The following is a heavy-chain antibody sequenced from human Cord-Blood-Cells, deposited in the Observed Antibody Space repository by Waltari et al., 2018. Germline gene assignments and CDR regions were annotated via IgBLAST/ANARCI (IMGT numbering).Heavy chain of an antibody. CDR3: ARSIPLAAAGSPPDY. V-gene: IGHV1-46*01. CDR2: INPKGGSP. J-gene: IGHJ4*02. Sequence: QVQLVQSGAEVKKPGASVKVSCKASGYTFTSYYMHWVRQAPGQGLEWMGIINPKGGSPSYAKKFQGRVTMTRDTSTSTVYMELSSLRSEDTAVYYCARSIPLAAAGSPPDYWGQGTLVTVSS. D-gene: IGHD6-13*01. CDR1: GYTFTSYY.